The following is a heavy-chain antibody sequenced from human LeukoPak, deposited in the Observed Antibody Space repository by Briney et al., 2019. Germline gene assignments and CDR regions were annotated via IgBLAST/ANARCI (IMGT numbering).Heavy chain of an antibody. D-gene: IGHD3-9*01. V-gene: IGHV1-2*02. CDR3: ARDGEYDILTGPYYYYYYMDV. J-gene: IGHJ6*03. CDR2: INPNSGGT. CDR1: GYTFTGYY. Sequence: EASVKVSCKASGYTFTGYYMHWVRQAPGQGLEWMGWINPNSGGTNYAQKFQGRVTMTRDTSISTAYMELSRLRSDDTAVYYCARDGEYDILTGPYYYYYYMDVWGKGTTVTISS.